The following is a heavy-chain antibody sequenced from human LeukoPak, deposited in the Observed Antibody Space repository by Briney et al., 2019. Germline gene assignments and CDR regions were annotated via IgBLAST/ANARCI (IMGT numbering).Heavy chain of an antibody. D-gene: IGHD6-13*01. CDR3: AREAAAGTYYFDY. Sequence: PGGSLRLSCAASGFTFSSYGMHWVRQAPGKGLEWVAVISYDGSNKYYADSVKGRFTISRDNAKNSLYLQMNSLRAEDTAVYYCAREAAAGTYYFDYWGQGTLVTVSS. CDR2: ISYDGSNK. CDR1: GFTFSSYG. J-gene: IGHJ4*02. V-gene: IGHV3-30*03.